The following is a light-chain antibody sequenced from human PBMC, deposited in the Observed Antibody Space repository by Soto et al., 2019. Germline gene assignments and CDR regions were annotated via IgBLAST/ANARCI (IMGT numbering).Light chain of an antibody. V-gene: IGLV2-14*01. CDR2: EVS. CDR1: SSDIGTYNY. J-gene: IGLJ2*01. Sequence: QSVLTQPASVSGSPGQSITISCTGTSSDIGTYNYVSWFQHHPGKAPKLIIFEVSNRPSGISDRFSGFKSANTAYLTISGVQPEDDDDYHSSSYTTIKTVVFGGGTKLTVL. CDR3: SSYTTIKTVV.